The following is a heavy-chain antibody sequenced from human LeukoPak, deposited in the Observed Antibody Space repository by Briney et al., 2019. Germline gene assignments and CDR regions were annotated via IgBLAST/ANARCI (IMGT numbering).Heavy chain of an antibody. CDR2: IRCDGSNK. CDR3: AKDQPYSSSWYSFDY. Sequence: GGSLRLSCAASGFTFSTNGMHWVRQAPGKGLEWVAFIRCDGSNKYYADSVKGRFTISRDNSKNTLYLQMNSLRAEDTAVYYCAKDQPYSSSWYSFDYWGQGTLVTVSS. V-gene: IGHV3-30*02. D-gene: IGHD6-13*01. J-gene: IGHJ4*02. CDR1: GFTFSTNG.